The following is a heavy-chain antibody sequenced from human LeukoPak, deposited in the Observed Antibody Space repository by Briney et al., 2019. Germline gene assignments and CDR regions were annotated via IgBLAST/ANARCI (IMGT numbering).Heavy chain of an antibody. Sequence: SETLSLTCTVSGYSISSGYYWGWIRQPPGKGLEWIGSIYHSGSTYYNPSLKSRVTISVDTSKNQFSLKLSSVTAADTAVYYCARGNWNDDSFHAFDIWGQGTMVTVSS. CDR1: GYSISSGYY. CDR3: ARGNWNDDSFHAFDI. J-gene: IGHJ3*02. CDR2: IYHSGST. V-gene: IGHV4-38-2*02. D-gene: IGHD1-1*01.